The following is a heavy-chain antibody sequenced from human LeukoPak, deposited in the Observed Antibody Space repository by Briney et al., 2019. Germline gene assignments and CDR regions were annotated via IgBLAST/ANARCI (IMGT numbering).Heavy chain of an antibody. CDR2: INPNSGGT. J-gene: IGHJ6*02. CDR3: ARDLGITMVRGVIINYYGMDV. Sequence: ASVAVSCKASGYTFTGYYMHWVRQAPGQGLEWVGWINPNSGGTNYAQKFQGRVTMTRDTSISTAYMELSRLRSDDTAVYYCARDLGITMVRGVIINYYGMDVWGQGTTVTVSS. CDR1: GYTFTGYY. V-gene: IGHV1-2*02. D-gene: IGHD3-10*01.